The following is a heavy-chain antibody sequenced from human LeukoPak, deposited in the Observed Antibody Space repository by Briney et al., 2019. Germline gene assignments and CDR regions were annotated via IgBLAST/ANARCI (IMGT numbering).Heavy chain of an antibody. V-gene: IGHV3-30-3*01. CDR2: ISYDGSNK. D-gene: IGHD3-16*01. J-gene: IGHJ4*02. Sequence: GGSLRLSCAASGFTLSSYAMHWVRQAPGKGLEWVAVISYDGSNKYYADSVKGRFTISRDNSKNTLYLQMNSLRAEDTAVYYCASSSLGWGYYFDYWGQGTLVTVSS. CDR1: GFTLSSYA. CDR3: ASSSLGWGYYFDY.